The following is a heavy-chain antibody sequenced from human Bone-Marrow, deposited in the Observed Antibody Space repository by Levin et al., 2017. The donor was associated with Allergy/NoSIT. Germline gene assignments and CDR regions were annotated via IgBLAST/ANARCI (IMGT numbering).Heavy chain of an antibody. Sequence: QAGGSLRLSCTASGFTFGDYGMTWFRQAPGKGLEWVGFIRSKAYGETTEYAASVKGKFTISRDDSKSIAYLQMNSLKTEDTAVYYCSRGYCGGGHCYSDAFDIWGQGTMVTVSS. CDR1: GFTFGDYG. CDR3: SRGYCGGGHCYSDAFDI. V-gene: IGHV3-49*03. D-gene: IGHD2-15*01. CDR2: IRSKAYGETT. J-gene: IGHJ3*02.